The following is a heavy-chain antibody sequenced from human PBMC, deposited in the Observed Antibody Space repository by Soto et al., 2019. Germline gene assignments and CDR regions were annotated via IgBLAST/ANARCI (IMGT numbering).Heavy chain of an antibody. CDR1: GFAFSSYA. Sequence: QVQLVESGGGVVQPGRSLRLSCAASGFAFSSYAMHWVRQAPGKGLEWVAVISYDENNKYYGDSVKGRFTISRDNSKNTLSLQMNRLRPEDTAVYYCASEFRLGHSGYRGYCQHWGQGTLVTVCS. CDR2: ISYDENNK. CDR3: ASEFRLGHSGYRGYCQH. J-gene: IGHJ1*01. D-gene: IGHD5-12*01. V-gene: IGHV3-30-3*01.